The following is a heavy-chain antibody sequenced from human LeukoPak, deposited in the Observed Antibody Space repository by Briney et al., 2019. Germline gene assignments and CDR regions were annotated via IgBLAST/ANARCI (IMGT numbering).Heavy chain of an antibody. V-gene: IGHV3-21*04. CDR2: ISSSSSYI. CDR1: GFTFSSYS. CDR3: AKDLALSQLGKLDY. J-gene: IGHJ4*02. Sequence: GGSLRLSCAASGFTFSSYSMNWVRQAPGKGLEWVSSISSSSSYIYYADSVKGRFTISRDNSKNTLFLQMNSVRAEDTAVYYCAKDLALSQLGKLDYWGQGILVTVSS. D-gene: IGHD7-27*01.